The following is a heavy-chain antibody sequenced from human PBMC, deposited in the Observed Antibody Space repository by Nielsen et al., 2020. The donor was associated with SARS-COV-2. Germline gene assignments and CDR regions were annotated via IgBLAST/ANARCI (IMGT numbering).Heavy chain of an antibody. CDR1: GYSFTSYW. D-gene: IGHD3-9*01. J-gene: IGHJ3*02. CDR2: IYPGDSDT. Sequence: GGSLRLSCKGSGYSFTSYWIGWVRQMPGKGLEWMGIIYPGDSDTRYSPSFQGQVTISADKSISTAYLQWSSLKASDTAMYYCASLRYDISPPSRAFDIWGQGTMVTVSS. V-gene: IGHV5-51*01. CDR3: ASLRYDISPPSRAFDI.